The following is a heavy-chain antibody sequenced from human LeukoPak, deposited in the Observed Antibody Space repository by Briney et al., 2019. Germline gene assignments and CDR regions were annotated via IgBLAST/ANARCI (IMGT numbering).Heavy chain of an antibody. CDR3: AKRSGSSWFGDLDY. CDR2: ISGSGDTT. D-gene: IGHD3-10*01. J-gene: IGHJ4*02. V-gene: IGHV3-23*01. Sequence: GSSLRLSCAASGFTFSSYAMNWVRQAPGRGLGWVSGISGSGDTTSYADSVKGRFTISRDNSKNTLYLQMNSLRAEDTAIYYCAKRSGSSWFGDLDYWGQGTLVTVSS. CDR1: GFTFSSYA.